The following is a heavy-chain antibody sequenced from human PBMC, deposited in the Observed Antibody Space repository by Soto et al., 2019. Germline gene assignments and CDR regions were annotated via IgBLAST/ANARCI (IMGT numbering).Heavy chain of an antibody. CDR3: ARHRAGAWPYFDH. V-gene: IGHV4-59*08. J-gene: IGHJ4*02. CDR2: IYYSGSA. CDR1: GAYINTYC. Sequence: SETLSLTCTVSGAYINTYCWSWIRQSPGKGLEWIGYIYYSGSADYNPSLKSRVTMSVDTSKNQFSLKLNSVTAADTAVYYCARHRAGAWPYFDHWGQGTLVTVSS. D-gene: IGHD6-19*01.